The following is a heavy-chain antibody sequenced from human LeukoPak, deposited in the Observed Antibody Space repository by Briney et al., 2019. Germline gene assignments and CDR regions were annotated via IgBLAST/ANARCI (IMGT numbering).Heavy chain of an antibody. J-gene: IGHJ3*01. CDR3: ARMAVSYYYDSSTYSPVAFDV. V-gene: IGHV4-38-2*02. Sequence: SETLSLTCNVSGYSISSGFYWGWIRQSPGEGLEWIATIFHSGSIFYNPSLKGRVSLSVDTSQNQFSLELNSVTAADTAVYYCARMAVSYYYDSSTYSPVAFDVWGRGTMVTVSS. D-gene: IGHD3-22*01. CDR2: IFHSGSI. CDR1: GYSISSGFY.